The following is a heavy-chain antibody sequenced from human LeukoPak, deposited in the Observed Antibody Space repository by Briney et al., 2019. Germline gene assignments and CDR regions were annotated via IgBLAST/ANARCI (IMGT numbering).Heavy chain of an antibody. V-gene: IGHV1-69*05. D-gene: IGHD3-10*01. CDR2: IIPIFGTA. CDR3: ARHVYYYGSGSYYNDYYYMDV. Sequence: SVKVSCKASGGTFSSYAISWVRQAPGQGLEWMGGIIPIFGTANYAQKFQGRVTITTDESTSTAYMELSSLRSEDTAVYYCARHVYYYGSGSYYNDYYYMDVWGKGTTVAVSS. J-gene: IGHJ6*03. CDR1: GGTFSSYA.